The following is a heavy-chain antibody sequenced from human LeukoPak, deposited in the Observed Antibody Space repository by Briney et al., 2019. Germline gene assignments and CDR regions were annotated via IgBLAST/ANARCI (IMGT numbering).Heavy chain of an antibody. CDR2: INAYNDNT. V-gene: IGHV1-18*01. CDR3: ARTTDSYYYYYYIDV. CDR1: GYTFNSAG. D-gene: IGHD2/OR15-2a*01. Sequence: ASVKVSCKASGYTFNSAGISWVRQAPGQGLEWMGWINAYNDNTKYAEKLQGRVTMTTDTSTSTAYMELRSLRSDDTAVYYCARTTDSYYYYYYIDVWGKGTTVTVSS. J-gene: IGHJ6*03.